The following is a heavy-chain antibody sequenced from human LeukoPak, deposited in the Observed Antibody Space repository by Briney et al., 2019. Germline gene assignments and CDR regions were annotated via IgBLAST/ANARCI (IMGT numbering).Heavy chain of an antibody. J-gene: IGHJ1*01. V-gene: IGHV1-46*01. CDR3: ARGYCSGGSCYDEYLQH. D-gene: IGHD2-15*01. Sequence: ASVKVSCKASGYTFTSYYMHWVRQAPGQGLEWMGIINPSGGSTSYAQKFQGRVTMTRDTSTSTVYMELSSLRSEDTAVYYCARGYCSGGSCYDEYLQHWGQGTLVTVSS. CDR2: INPSGGST. CDR1: GYTFTSYY.